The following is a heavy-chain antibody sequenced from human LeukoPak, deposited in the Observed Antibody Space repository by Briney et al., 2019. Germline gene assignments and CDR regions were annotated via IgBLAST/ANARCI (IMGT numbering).Heavy chain of an antibody. CDR3: ARSSSGWYPAFDY. CDR2: INHSGST. V-gene: IGHV4-34*01. J-gene: IGHJ4*02. Sequence: SETLSLTCAVYGGSFSGCYWSWIRQPPGKGLEWIGEINHSGSTNYNPSLKSRVTISVDTSKNQFSLKLSSVTAADTAVYYCARSSSGWYPAFDYWGQGTLVTVSS. D-gene: IGHD6-19*01. CDR1: GGSFSGCY.